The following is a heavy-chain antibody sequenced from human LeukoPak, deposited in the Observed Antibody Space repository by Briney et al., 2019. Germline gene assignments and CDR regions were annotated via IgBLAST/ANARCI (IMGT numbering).Heavy chain of an antibody. Sequence: PSETLSLTCTVSGGSISSSSYYWGWIRQPPGKGLEWIGSIYYSGSTYYNPSLKSRVTISVDTSKNQFSLKLSSVTAADTAIYYCARVYYIDSNWFDPWGQGTLVTVSS. CDR2: IYYSGST. J-gene: IGHJ5*02. CDR1: GGSISSSSYY. V-gene: IGHV4-39*07. D-gene: IGHD1-26*01. CDR3: ARVYYIDSNWFDP.